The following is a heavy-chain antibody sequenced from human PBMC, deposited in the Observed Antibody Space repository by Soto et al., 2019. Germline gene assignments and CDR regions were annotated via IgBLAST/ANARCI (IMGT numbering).Heavy chain of an antibody. Sequence: GESLKISCKGSGYSFTSYWIGWVRQMPVKGLEWMGIIYPGDSDTRYSPSFQGQVTISADKSISTAYLQWSSLKASDTAMYYCARHNPLRYCSSTSCYGGFDYWGQGTLVTVSS. J-gene: IGHJ4*02. CDR1: GYSFTSYW. CDR2: IYPGDSDT. D-gene: IGHD2-2*01. V-gene: IGHV5-51*01. CDR3: ARHNPLRYCSSTSCYGGFDY.